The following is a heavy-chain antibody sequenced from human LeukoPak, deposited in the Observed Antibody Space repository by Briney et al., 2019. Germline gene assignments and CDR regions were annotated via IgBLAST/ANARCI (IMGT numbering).Heavy chain of an antibody. Sequence: GGSLRLSCAASGFTFKTYWMTWVRQAPGKGLEWVANIKEDGSEKYYVDSVKGRFTISRDNAKNSLYLQMNSLRAEDTAMYYCATDLGGYTFDYYWGQGTPVTVSS. CDR2: IKEDGSEK. CDR3: ATDLGGYTFDYY. CDR1: GFTFKTYW. V-gene: IGHV3-7*03. D-gene: IGHD3-16*01. J-gene: IGHJ4*02.